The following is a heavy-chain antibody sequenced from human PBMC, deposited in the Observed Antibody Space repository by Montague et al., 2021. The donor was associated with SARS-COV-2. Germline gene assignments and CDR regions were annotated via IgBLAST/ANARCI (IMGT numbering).Heavy chain of an antibody. D-gene: IGHD2-15*01. CDR3: ARAVVGAKTATIES. J-gene: IGHJ4*02. V-gene: IGHV4-59*01. CDR2: MHSTGST. Sequence: SETLSLTCSVSGGSINNYFWGWIRQSPGKGLEWVGYMHSTGSTAXNPSLKSRVIISVDTSKTQISLKLSSVSAADTALYYCARAVVGAKTATIESWGQGTLVTASS. CDR1: GGSINNYF.